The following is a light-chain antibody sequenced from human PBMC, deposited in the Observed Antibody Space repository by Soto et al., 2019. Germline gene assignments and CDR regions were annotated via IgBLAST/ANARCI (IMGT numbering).Light chain of an antibody. CDR3: QQYGSSPFT. Sequence: EFVLTQSPGTLSLSPGERATLSCRASQSVSSSYLAWYQQKPGQAPRLLIYGASSRATGIPDRFSGSGSGTDFTLPISSLEPEDFAVYYCQQYGSSPFTFGPGTKVDIK. V-gene: IGKV3-20*01. CDR2: GAS. CDR1: QSVSSSY. J-gene: IGKJ3*01.